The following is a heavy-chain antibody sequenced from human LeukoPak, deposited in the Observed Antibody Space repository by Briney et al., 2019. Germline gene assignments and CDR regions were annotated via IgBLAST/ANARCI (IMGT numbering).Heavy chain of an antibody. CDR3: ARSITIFGGVIRWGMDV. J-gene: IGHJ6*02. V-gene: IGHV3-48*03. CDR2: ISSSGSTI. CDR1: GFTFSSYE. Sequence: GGSLRLSCAASGFTFSSYEMNWVRQAPGKGLEWVSYISSSGSTIYYADSVKGRFTISRGNAKNSLYLQMNSLRAEDTAVYYLARSITIFGGVIRWGMDVWGQGTPVTASS. D-gene: IGHD3-3*01.